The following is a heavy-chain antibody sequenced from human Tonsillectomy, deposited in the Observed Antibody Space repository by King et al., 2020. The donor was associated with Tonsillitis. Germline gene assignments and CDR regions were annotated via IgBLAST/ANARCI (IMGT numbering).Heavy chain of an antibody. CDR2: ISGSGGST. CDR1: GFTFSSYA. J-gene: IGHJ4*02. V-gene: IGHV3-23*04. CDR3: AKNVPNPPIHIPIFGVGLSG. D-gene: IGHD3-3*01. Sequence: VQLVESGGGLVQPGGSLRLSCAASGFTFSSYAMSWVRQAPGKGLEGVSAISGSGGSTYYADSVKGRFTISRDNSKNTLYLQMNSLRAEDTAVYYCAKNVPNPPIHIPIFGVGLSGWGQGTLVTVSS.